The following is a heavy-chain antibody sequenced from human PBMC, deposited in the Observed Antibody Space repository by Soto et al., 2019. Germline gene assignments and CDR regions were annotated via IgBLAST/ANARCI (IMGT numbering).Heavy chain of an antibody. J-gene: IGHJ6*02. D-gene: IGHD3-16*01. CDR1: GDTFSSFA. Sequence: QEQLVQSGAEVKKPGSSVKVSCKASGDTFSSFAVNWVRQAPGQGLEWMGRIIPLFGTTNYAQRFQGRVTITADKSTSTTYLELNNVTSDDTAVYYCAKSWGGEIYYYYYAMDVWGQGTTVSVSS. CDR3: AKSWGGEIYYYYYAMDV. V-gene: IGHV1-69*06. CDR2: IIPLFGTT.